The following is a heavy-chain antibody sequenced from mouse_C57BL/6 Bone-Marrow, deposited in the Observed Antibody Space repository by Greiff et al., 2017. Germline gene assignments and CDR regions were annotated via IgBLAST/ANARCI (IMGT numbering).Heavy chain of an antibody. D-gene: IGHD2-5*01. CDR3: GRPYYSKTSWFAY. CDR1: GYTFTDYG. CDR2: IGPGSGST. J-gene: IGHJ3*01. V-gene: IGHV1-77*01. Sequence: QVQLQQSGAELAKPGASVKISCKASGYTFTDYGISWVKQRPGQGLEWIGKIGPGSGSTYYNEKFKGKATLTADKSSSSAYMQLSSLTSEDSAVYFRGRPYYSKTSWFAYWGQGTLVTVSA.